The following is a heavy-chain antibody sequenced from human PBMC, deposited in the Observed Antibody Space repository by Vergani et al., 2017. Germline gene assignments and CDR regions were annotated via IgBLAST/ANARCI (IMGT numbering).Heavy chain of an antibody. CDR3: AHTDLLTGYYNFDY. D-gene: IGHD3-9*01. CDR2: IYWNDDK. Sequence: QSTLKESGPTLVKPTQTLTLTCTFSGFSLSTSGVGVGWIRQPPGKALEWLALIYWNDDKRYSPSLKSRLTITKDTSKNQVVLTMTNMDPVDTATYYCAHTDLLTGYYNFDYWGQGTLVTVSS. CDR1: GFSLSTSGVG. V-gene: IGHV2-5*01. J-gene: IGHJ4*02.